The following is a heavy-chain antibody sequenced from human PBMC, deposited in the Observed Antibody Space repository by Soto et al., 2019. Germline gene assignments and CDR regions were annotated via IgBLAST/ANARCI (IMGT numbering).Heavy chain of an antibody. Sequence: GGSLRLSCAASGFSFTTYVMHWVRQAPGKGLEWVAVISHDGSYKYYGDAVKGRFTISRDTSKNAVYLEMNSLRPEDTAVYYCAKATTNGGWFNPFDSWGQGALVTVSS. CDR3: AKATTNGGWFNPFDS. CDR1: GFSFTTYV. V-gene: IGHV3-30*18. D-gene: IGHD6-19*01. CDR2: ISHDGSYK. J-gene: IGHJ4*02.